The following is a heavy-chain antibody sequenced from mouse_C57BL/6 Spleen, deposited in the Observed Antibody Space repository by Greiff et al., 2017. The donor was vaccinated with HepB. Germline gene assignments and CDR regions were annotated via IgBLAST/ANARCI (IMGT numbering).Heavy chain of an antibody. V-gene: IGHV5-17*01. D-gene: IGHD1-1*01. Sequence: VQLVESGGGLVKPGGSLKLSCSASGFTFSDYGMHWVRQAPEKGLEWVAYISSGSSTIYYADTVKGRFTISRDNAKNTLFLQMTSLRSEDTAMYYCARRYSPYVYGGYFDVWGTGTTVTVSS. J-gene: IGHJ1*03. CDR1: GFTFSDYG. CDR3: ARRYSPYVYGGYFDV. CDR2: ISSGSSTI.